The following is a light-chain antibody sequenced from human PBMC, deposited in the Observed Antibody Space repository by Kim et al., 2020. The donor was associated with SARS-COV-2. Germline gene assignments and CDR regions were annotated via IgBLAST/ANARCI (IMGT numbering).Light chain of an antibody. V-gene: IGLV3-1*01. CDR1: KLGDEF. Sequence: SVSPGQTASISCSGDKLGDEFACWYQQKPGQSPVLVIYQDTKRPSEIPERFSGSNSGNTATLTISGTQAMDEADYYCQAWDTSTAVFGGGTQLTVL. J-gene: IGLJ3*02. CDR2: QDT. CDR3: QAWDTSTAV.